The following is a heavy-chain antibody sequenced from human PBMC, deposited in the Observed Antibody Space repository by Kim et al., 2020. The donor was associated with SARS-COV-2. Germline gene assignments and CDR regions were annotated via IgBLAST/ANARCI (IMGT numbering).Heavy chain of an antibody. J-gene: IGHJ3*02. Sequence: GGSLRLSCEASGFSFNSYEMSWVRQAPGKGLEWLSYISADGRGTHYADSVKGRFTISRDNTKNSLYLQMNSLRVEDTAIYYCAREIQITPDALDIWGQGTMVTVSP. V-gene: IGHV3-48*03. CDR2: ISADGRGT. CDR1: GFSFNSYE. CDR3: AREIQITPDALDI.